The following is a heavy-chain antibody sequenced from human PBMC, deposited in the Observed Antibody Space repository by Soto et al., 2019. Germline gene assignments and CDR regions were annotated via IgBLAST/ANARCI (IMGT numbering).Heavy chain of an antibody. V-gene: IGHV1-46*01. D-gene: IGHD4-17*01. J-gene: IGHJ3*02. CDR3: ARINYGVGRAFDI. CDR2: INPNDGTT. CDR1: GYTLTELS. Sequence: ASVKVSCKVSGYTLTELSMHWVRQAPGKGLEWMVIINPNDGTTTYAPKFQGRVTMTRDTSTNTVYMELTSLRSEDTAVYFCARINYGVGRAFDIWGQGTMVTVSS.